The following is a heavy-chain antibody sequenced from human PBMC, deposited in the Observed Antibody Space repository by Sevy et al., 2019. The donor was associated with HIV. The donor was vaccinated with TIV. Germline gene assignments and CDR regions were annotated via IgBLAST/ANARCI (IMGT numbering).Heavy chain of an antibody. V-gene: IGHV3-11*06. CDR3: ARVDRDYYYYYGMDV. Sequence: GGSLRLSCAASGFAFSDYYMSWISQAPGKGLEWVSYISSSSSYTNYADSVKGRFTISRDNAKNSLYLQMNSLRAEDTAVYYCARVDRDYYYYYGMDVWGQGTTVTVSS. J-gene: IGHJ6*02. CDR1: GFAFSDYY. CDR2: ISSSSSYT.